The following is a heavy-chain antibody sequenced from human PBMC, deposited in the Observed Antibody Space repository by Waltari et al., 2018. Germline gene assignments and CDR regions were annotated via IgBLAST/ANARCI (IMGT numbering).Heavy chain of an antibody. Sequence: QVQLQESGPGLVKPSQTLSLTCTVSGGSISSGRYYWSWIRQPAGKGLEWIVRIYTSGSTNYNPSLKSRVTISVDTSKNQFSLKLSSVTAADTAVYYCARDPYSSPHRMDVWGKGTTVTVSS. D-gene: IGHD6-13*01. CDR2: IYTSGST. J-gene: IGHJ6*04. CDR1: GGSISSGRYY. V-gene: IGHV4-61*02. CDR3: ARDPYSSPHRMDV.